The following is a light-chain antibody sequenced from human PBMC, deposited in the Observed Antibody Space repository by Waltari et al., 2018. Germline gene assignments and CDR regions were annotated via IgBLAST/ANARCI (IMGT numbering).Light chain of an antibody. J-gene: IGKJ2*01. CDR1: QGISSN. CDR3: QQYDIWPYT. V-gene: IGKV3-15*01. Sequence: EIVMTQSPATLSMSPGETATLSCRASQGISSNLAWYQQKPGQAPRLLMYGKSTRASGFPAVFSGSGSGTEFTLTISSLQSEDFATDYCQQYDIWPYTFCQGTKLEIK. CDR2: GKS.